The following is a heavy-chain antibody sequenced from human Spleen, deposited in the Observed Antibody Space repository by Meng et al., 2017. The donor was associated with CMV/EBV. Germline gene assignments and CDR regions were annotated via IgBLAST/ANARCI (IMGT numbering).Heavy chain of an antibody. CDR1: GFTFSTFA. J-gene: IGHJ4*02. D-gene: IGHD3-10*01. Sequence: GESLKISCAASGFTFSTFAMYWVRQAPGKGLEWVAFIRYDGSIKYHADSVKGRFTISRDNSKNTLYLQMNRLGVEDTAVYYCAKSMHYFGSGSFESWGQGTLVTVSS. CDR2: IRYDGSIK. CDR3: AKSMHYFGSGSFES. V-gene: IGHV3-30*02.